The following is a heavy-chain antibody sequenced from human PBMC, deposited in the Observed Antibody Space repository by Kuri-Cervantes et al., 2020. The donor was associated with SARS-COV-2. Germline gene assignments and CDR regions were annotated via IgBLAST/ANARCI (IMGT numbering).Heavy chain of an antibody. Sequence: GGSLRLSCKTPETTFPNYDINWVRQATGQGLEWMEMVKTNSGNTLYAQFFQGRVTMTRDISTSTVYMELSSLTSEDTAIYYCYCAPKEGFDSWGQGTLVTVSS. D-gene: IGHD2-21*01. V-gene: IGHV1-8*01. CDR3: YCAPKEGFDS. CDR1: ETTFPNYD. CDR2: VKTNSGNT. J-gene: IGHJ4*02.